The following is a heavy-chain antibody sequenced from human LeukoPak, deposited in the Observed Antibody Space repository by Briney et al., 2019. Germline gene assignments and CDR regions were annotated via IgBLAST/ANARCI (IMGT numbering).Heavy chain of an antibody. Sequence: SETLSLTCAVYGGSFSGYYWSWIRQPPGKGLEWIGEINHSGSTNYNPSLKSRVTISVDTSKNQFSLKLSSVTAADTAVYYCARGEIVVVPAAHGGFDYWGQGTLVTVSS. D-gene: IGHD2-2*01. CDR3: ARGEIVVVPAAHGGFDY. CDR1: GGSFSGYY. J-gene: IGHJ4*02. V-gene: IGHV4-34*01. CDR2: INHSGST.